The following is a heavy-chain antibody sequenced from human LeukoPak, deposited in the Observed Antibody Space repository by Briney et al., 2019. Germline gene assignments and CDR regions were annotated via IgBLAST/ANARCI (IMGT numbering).Heavy chain of an antibody. V-gene: IGHV3-23*01. CDR1: GFTFSSYA. D-gene: IGHD2-2*02. Sequence: GASLRLSCAASGFTFSSYAMSWVRQAPGKGLEWVSAISGSGGSTYYADSVKGRFTISRDNSKNTLYLQMNSLRAEDTAVYYCAKDLDCSSTSCDRDYGGQGTLVTVSS. CDR3: AKDLDCSSTSCDRDY. CDR2: ISGSGGST. J-gene: IGHJ4*02.